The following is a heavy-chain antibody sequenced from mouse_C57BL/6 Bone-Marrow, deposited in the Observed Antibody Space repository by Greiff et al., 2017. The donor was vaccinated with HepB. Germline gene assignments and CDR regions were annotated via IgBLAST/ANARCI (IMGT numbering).Heavy chain of an antibody. Sequence: EVKLMESGGGLVKPGGSLKLSCAASGFTFSSYAMSWVRQTPEKRLEWVATISDGGSYTYYPDNVKGRFTISRDNAKNNLYLQMSHLTSEDTALYYCARDRAAWYFDVWGTGTTGTVSS. CDR2: ISDGGSYT. D-gene: IGHD3-1*01. V-gene: IGHV5-4*01. J-gene: IGHJ1*03. CDR1: GFTFSSYA. CDR3: ARDRAAWYFDV.